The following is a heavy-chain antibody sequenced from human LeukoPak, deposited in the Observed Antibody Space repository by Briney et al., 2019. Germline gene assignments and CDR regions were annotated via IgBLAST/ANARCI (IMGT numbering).Heavy chain of an antibody. V-gene: IGHV1-69*13. CDR3: ARSSVVDFWAQKGRNYYYYMDV. D-gene: IGHD3-3*01. CDR2: IIPIFGTA. CDR1: GGTFSSYA. J-gene: IGHJ6*03. Sequence: VASVKVSCKASGGTFSSYAISWVRQAPGQGLEWMGGIIPIFGTANYTQKFQGRVTITADESTSTAYMELSSLRSEDTAVYYCARSSVVDFWAQKGRNYYYYMDVWGKGTTVTVSS.